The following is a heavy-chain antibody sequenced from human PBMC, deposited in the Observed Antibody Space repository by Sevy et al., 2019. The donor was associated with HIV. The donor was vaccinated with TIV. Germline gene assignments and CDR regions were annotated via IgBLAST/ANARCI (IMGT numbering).Heavy chain of an antibody. CDR2: INPNSGGT. CDR1: GYTFTGYY. Sequence: ASVKVSCKASGYTFTGYYMHWVRQAPGQGLEWMGWINPNSGGTNYAQKFQGRVTMTRDTSINTAYMELSRLRSDDTAVYYCARDLRVPAAPYAFDIWGQGTMVTVSS. V-gene: IGHV1-2*02. CDR3: ARDLRVPAAPYAFDI. J-gene: IGHJ3*02. D-gene: IGHD2-2*01.